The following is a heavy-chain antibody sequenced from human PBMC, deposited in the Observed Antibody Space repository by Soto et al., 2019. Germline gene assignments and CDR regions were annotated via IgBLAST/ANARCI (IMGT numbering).Heavy chain of an antibody. J-gene: IGHJ6*02. V-gene: IGHV3-23*01. CDR2: ISGSGGST. CDR3: PRDKLLDGGEGNIYYYCGMDV. CDR1: GFTFSSYA. Sequence: EVQLLESGGGLVQPGGSLRLSCAASGFTFSSYAMSWVRQAPGKGLEWVSAISGSGGSTYDADSVKGRFTISSDNGKNPRDQQLGSRRDENTAVSYCPRDKLLDGGEGNIYYYCGMDVLGQGATVTVSS. D-gene: IGHD2-15*01.